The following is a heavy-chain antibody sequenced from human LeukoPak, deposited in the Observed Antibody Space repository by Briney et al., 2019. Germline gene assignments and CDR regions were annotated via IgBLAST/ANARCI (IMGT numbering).Heavy chain of an antibody. V-gene: IGHV3-21*01. CDR3: APSTWSTYYFDY. CDR2: ISSSSSYI. J-gene: IGHJ4*02. Sequence: GGSLRLSCAASGFTFSSYSMNWVRQAPGKGLEWVSSISSSSSYIYYADSVKGRFTISRDNAKNSLYLQMNSLRAEDTAVYYCAPSTWSTYYFDYWGQGTLVTVSS. D-gene: IGHD5/OR15-5a*01. CDR1: GFTFSSYS.